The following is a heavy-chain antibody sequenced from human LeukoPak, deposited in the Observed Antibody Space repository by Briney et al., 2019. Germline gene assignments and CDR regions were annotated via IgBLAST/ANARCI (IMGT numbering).Heavy chain of an antibody. CDR2: IYYSGST. Sequence: SETLSLTCTVSGGSISSYYWSWIRQPPGKGLEWIGYIYYSGSTNYNPSLKSRVTISVDTSKNQFSLKLSSVTAADTAVYYCARDRQSSGYYDYWGQGTLVTVSS. CDR1: GGSISSYY. CDR3: ARDRQSSGYYDY. J-gene: IGHJ4*02. V-gene: IGHV4-59*01. D-gene: IGHD3-22*01.